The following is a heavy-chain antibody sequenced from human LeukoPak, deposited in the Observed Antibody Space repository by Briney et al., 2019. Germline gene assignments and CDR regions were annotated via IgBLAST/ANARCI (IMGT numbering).Heavy chain of an antibody. CDR3: ETAGYKQQIFRKYLFDY. V-gene: IGHV1-24*01. CDR2: FDPEDSKT. Sequence: ASVKVSCKVSGYTLTELPIHWVRHAPEKGLERMGGFDPEDSKTIYAQKFQGRVTMTEDTSTDTAYMELTSLRSEDTAVYYWETAGYKQQIFRKYLFDYWGQGTLVTVSS. D-gene: IGHD6-13*01. CDR1: GYTLTELP. J-gene: IGHJ4*02.